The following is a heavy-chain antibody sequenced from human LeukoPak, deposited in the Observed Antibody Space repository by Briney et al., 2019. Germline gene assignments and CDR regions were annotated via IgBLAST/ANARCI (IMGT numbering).Heavy chain of an antibody. Sequence: SETLSLTCTVSGGSISSYYWSWIRQPPGKGLEWIAYIDYTGITKYNPSLRSRVTISVDTSTKQFSLKLSSVTAADTAVYYCARDVSYDGSGHYHGASDICGQGTMVTVSS. CDR3: ARDVSYDGSGHYHGASDI. J-gene: IGHJ3*02. CDR1: GGSISSYY. D-gene: IGHD3-22*01. CDR2: IDYTGIT. V-gene: IGHV4-59*01.